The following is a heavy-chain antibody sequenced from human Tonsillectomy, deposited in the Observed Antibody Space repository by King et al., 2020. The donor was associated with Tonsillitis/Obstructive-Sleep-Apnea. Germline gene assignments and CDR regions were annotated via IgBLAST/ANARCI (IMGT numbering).Heavy chain of an antibody. CDR1: GFSFSDYY. Sequence: HVQLVESGGGLVKPGGSLRLSCAASGFSFSDYYMSWIRQAPGKGLECVSDISSTSFYTNYADSVKGRFTISRDNAKNSLHLQMNRLRAEDTAVYYCARSGGMTRTTNFDYWGQGTLVTVSS. CDR3: ARSGGMTRTTNFDY. J-gene: IGHJ4*02. CDR2: ISSTSFYT. V-gene: IGHV3-11*05. D-gene: IGHD1-14*01.